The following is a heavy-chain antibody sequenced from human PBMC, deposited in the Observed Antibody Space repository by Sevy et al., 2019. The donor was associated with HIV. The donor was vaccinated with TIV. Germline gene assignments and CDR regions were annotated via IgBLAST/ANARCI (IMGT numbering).Heavy chain of an antibody. CDR1: GDSISGYY. CDR2: FFYSGST. CDR3: ARGIAAPRGMDV. Sequence: SETLSLTCTVSGDSISGYYWSWIRQPPGKGLEWIGYFFYSGSTNYNPSFKSRVTISVDTTRNQVSLKVRSVTAADTAVYYCARGIAAPRGMDVWGQGTTVTVSS. D-gene: IGHD6-13*01. J-gene: IGHJ6*02. V-gene: IGHV4-59*01.